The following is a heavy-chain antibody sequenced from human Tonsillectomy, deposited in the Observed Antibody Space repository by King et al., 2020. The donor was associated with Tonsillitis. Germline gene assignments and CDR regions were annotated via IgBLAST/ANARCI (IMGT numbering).Heavy chain of an antibody. Sequence: VQLVESGGGLVQPGGSLRLSCAASGFTFSNYSMNWVRQAPGKGLEWVSYISSSSSTIYYADSVKGRFTISRDNAKNSLYLQMNSLRAEDTAVYYCGRVGGVGSTAGAFDYWGQGTLVTGSS. CDR1: GFTFSNYS. CDR2: ISSSSSTI. V-gene: IGHV3-48*04. D-gene: IGHD3-3*01. CDR3: GRVGGVGSTAGAFDY. J-gene: IGHJ4*02.